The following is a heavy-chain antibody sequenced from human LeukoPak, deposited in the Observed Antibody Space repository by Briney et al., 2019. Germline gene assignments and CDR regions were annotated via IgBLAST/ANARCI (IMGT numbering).Heavy chain of an antibody. CDR2: ISSGSSYK. CDR1: GFTFSRYS. V-gene: IGHV3-21*01. D-gene: IGHD6-19*01. Sequence: GGSLRLSRAASGFTFSRYSMNWVRQAPGKGLEWVSSISSGSSYKYYADSVKGRFTISRDNAKNSLYLQMNSLRAEDTAVYYCARETGTGWLDYWGQGTLVTVSS. J-gene: IGHJ4*02. CDR3: ARETGTGWLDY.